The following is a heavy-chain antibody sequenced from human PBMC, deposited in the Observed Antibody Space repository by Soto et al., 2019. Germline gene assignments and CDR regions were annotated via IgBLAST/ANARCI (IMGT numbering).Heavy chain of an antibody. D-gene: IGHD5-18*01. J-gene: IGHJ5*02. Sequence: QVQLVQSGTEVKKPGASVKVSYKTSGYTFTSYGISWVRQAPGQGLEWMGLISPYNGDTIYARKFQGRVIVTADTATSTVYMELRSLRSDDTAVYYCVRDASSGYRGWWDPWGQGTLVTVSS. CDR2: ISPYNGDT. CDR1: GYTFTSYG. CDR3: VRDASSGYRGWWDP. V-gene: IGHV1-18*01.